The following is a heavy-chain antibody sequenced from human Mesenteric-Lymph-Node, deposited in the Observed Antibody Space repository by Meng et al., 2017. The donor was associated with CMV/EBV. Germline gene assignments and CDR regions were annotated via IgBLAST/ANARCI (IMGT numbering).Heavy chain of an antibody. CDR1: GYNINYYV. CDR3: ARGYGSGSYHN. CDR2: TNPNSGNT. D-gene: IGHD3-10*01. V-gene: IGHV1-8*01. J-gene: IGHJ4*02. Sequence: SCKASGYNINYYVMNWVRQATGRGLEWMGWTNPNSGNTGYAQKFQGRVTMTMDASTNTAYMELRSLRSDDTAVYYCARGYGSGSYHNWGQGTLVTVSS.